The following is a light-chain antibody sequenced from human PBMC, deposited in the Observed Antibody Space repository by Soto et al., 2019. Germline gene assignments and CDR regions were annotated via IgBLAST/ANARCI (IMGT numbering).Light chain of an antibody. CDR3: QQYDGYPLT. V-gene: IGKV1-5*03. CDR2: KAS. Sequence: DIQMTQSPSTLSTFVGDRVTITCRASQTIRSWLAWFQQKPGKAPKLLIYKASNLESGVPSRFSGSGSGTEFTLTINSLQPDDFASYYCQQYDGYPLTFGGGTKVEIK. J-gene: IGKJ4*01. CDR1: QTIRSW.